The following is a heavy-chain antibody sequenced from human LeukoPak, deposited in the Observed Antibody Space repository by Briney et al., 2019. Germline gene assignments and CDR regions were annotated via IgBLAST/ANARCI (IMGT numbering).Heavy chain of an antibody. CDR2: IYYSGST. J-gene: IGHJ5*02. Sequence: PSETLSLTCTVSGGSISSSSYYWGWIRQPPGKGLGWIGCIYYSGSTYYHPSLKSRVTISVDTSKNHFSLKLGSVTAADTAVYYCARGPTYYYGSGSYYNGSWFDPWGQGTLVTVSP. CDR3: ARGPTYYYGSGSYYNGSWFDP. CDR1: GGSISSSSYY. V-gene: IGHV4-39*02. D-gene: IGHD3-10*01.